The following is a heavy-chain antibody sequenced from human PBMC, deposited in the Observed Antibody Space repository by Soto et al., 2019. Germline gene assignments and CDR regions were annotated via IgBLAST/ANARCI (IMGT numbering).Heavy chain of an antibody. Sequence: PGGSLRLYCAASGFTFGSYSMTWVRQAPGKGLEWVSVISGRAGNTYYADSVKGRFSISSDNSKNTLYLYMSSLRAEDTAVYYCAKDRYCSSTSCSSLDSWGQGTLVTVSS. CDR1: GFTFGSYS. J-gene: IGHJ4*02. V-gene: IGHV3-23*01. CDR3: AKDRYCSSTSCSSLDS. D-gene: IGHD2-2*01. CDR2: ISGRAGNT.